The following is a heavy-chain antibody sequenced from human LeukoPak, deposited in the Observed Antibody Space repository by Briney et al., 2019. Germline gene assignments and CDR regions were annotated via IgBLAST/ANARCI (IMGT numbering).Heavy chain of an antibody. CDR3: ARASELYYDSSGYYPGVSTVDAFDI. J-gene: IGHJ3*02. CDR1: GGTFSSYA. CDR2: IIPIFGTA. Sequence: ASVKVSCKASGGTFSSYAISWVRQAPGQGLEWMGGIIPIFGTANYAQKFQGRVTITTDESTSTAYMELSSLRSEDTAVYYCARASELYYDSSGYYPGVSTVDAFDIWGQGTMVTVSS. D-gene: IGHD3-22*01. V-gene: IGHV1-69*05.